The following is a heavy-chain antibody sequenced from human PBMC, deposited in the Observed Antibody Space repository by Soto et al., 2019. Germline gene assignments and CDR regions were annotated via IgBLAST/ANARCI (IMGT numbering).Heavy chain of an antibody. CDR3: ATVSLWLGELLTAEFD. D-gene: IGHD3-10*01. CDR1: GFNSSSYA. V-gene: IGHV3-23*01. Sequence: RRSLRLSCAASGFNSSSYAMSWFRQAPGKRLEWVSAISGSGGSTYYADSVKGRFTISRDNSKNTLYLQMNSLRAEDTAVYYCATVSLWLGELLTAEFD. J-gene: IGHJ4*01. CDR2: ISGSGGST.